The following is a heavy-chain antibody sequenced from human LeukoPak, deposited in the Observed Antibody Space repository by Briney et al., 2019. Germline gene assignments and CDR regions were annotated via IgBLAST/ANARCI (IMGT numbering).Heavy chain of an antibody. CDR2: MNPNSGNT. CDR1: GYTFTSYD. Sequence: ASVKVSCKASGYTFTSYDINWVRPATGQGLEWMGWMNPNSGNTGYAQKFQGRVTMTRNTSISTAYMELSSLRSEDTAVYYCARGRSSWQPYFDYWGQGTLVTVSS. V-gene: IGHV1-8*01. J-gene: IGHJ4*02. D-gene: IGHD6-13*01. CDR3: ARGRSSWQPYFDY.